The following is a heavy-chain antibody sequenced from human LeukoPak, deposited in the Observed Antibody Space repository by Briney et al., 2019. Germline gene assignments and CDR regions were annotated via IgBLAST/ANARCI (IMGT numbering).Heavy chain of an antibody. CDR1: GFTFSSYA. J-gene: IGHJ5*02. CDR3: ARVSSILVVPAAKFDP. CDR2: ISGPGAGT. Sequence: GGSLRLSCAASGFTFSSYAMNWVRQAPGKGLEWVSSISGPGAGTYYADSVKGRFTISRDNSKNTLYLQMGSLRAEDTAVYHCARVSSILVVPAAKFDPWGQGTLVTVSS. V-gene: IGHV3-23*01. D-gene: IGHD2-2*01.